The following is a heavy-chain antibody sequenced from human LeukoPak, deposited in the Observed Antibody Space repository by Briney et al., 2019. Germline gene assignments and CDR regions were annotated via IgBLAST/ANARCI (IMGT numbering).Heavy chain of an antibody. CDR2: ISSNGGST. CDR3: AKHIAARPSYFDY. Sequence: TGGSLRLSCSASGFTFSSYAMHWVRQAPGKGLEYVSAISSNGGSTYYADSVKGRFTISRDNSKNTLYLQMSSLRAEDTAVYYCAKHIAARPSYFDYWGQGTLVTVSS. V-gene: IGHV3-64D*09. J-gene: IGHJ4*02. D-gene: IGHD6-6*01. CDR1: GFTFSSYA.